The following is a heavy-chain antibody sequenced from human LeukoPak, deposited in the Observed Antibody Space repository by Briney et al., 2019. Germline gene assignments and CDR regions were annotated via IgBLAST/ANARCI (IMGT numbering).Heavy chain of an antibody. V-gene: IGHV1-2*02. CDR3: AREMERGYDWFDY. Sequence: GASVKVSCKASRYTFTGYYMHWVRQAPGQGLEWMGWINPNSGGTNYAQKFQGRVTMTRDTSISTAYMELSRLRSDDTAVYYCAREMERGYDWFDYWGQGTLVTVSS. D-gene: IGHD5-12*01. CDR2: INPNSGGT. CDR1: RYTFTGYY. J-gene: IGHJ4*02.